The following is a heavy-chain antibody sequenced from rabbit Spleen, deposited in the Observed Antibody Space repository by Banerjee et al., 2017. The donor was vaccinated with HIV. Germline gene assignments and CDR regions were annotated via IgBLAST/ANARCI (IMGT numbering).Heavy chain of an antibody. J-gene: IGHJ4*01. CDR2: IATGSGST. CDR1: GFTLSSHW. D-gene: IGHD2-1*01. Sequence: QSLEESGGDLVKPGTSLTLTCTASGFTLSSHWMCWVRQAPGKGLEWIGCIATGSGSTYYASWAKGQFTISKTSSTTVDLKMTSLTAADTATYFCARGAWSFDCMNLWGPGTLVTVS. CDR3: ARGAWSFDCMNL. V-gene: IGHV1S40*01.